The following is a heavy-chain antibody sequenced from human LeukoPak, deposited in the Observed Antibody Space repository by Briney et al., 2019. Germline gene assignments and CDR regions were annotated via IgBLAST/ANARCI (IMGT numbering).Heavy chain of an antibody. J-gene: IGHJ4*02. V-gene: IGHV4-59*02. CDR1: GGSVSDYY. D-gene: IGHD4/OR15-4a*01. Sequence: PSETLSLTCTISGGSVSDYYWSWIRQSPGKGLEWIGYIYHTGSTNYNPSLKSRVTISVDTSKNQFSLKLSSVTAADTAVYYCARRAGAYSHPYDYWGQGTLVTVSS. CDR2: IYHTGST. CDR3: ARRAGAYSHPYDY.